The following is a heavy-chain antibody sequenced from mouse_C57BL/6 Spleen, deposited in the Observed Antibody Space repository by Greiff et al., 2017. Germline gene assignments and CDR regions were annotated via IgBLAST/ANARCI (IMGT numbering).Heavy chain of an antibody. V-gene: IGHV2-6*03. J-gene: IGHJ2*01. CDR2: IWSDGGT. CDR3: ARGSGGSYFDY. CDR1: GFSLTSYC. Sequence: VQLVESGPGLVAPSPSLSITCTVSGFSLTSYCVHWVRQPPGKGLEWLVVIWSDGGTTYNTAPKSRLSISKDNSKSQIFLKMNSLQTDDPAMYYCARGSGGSYFDYWGQGTTLTVSS. D-gene: IGHD1-1*02.